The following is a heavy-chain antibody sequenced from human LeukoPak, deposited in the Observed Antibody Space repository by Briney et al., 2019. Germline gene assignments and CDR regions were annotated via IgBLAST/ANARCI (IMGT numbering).Heavy chain of an antibody. Sequence: PGGSLRLSCAASGFTFSSYAMSWVRQAPGKGLEWVSGISWNSGSIGYADSVKGRFTISRDNAKNSLYLQMNSLRAEDTALYYCAKIAAAGYFDYWGQGTLVTVSS. J-gene: IGHJ4*02. V-gene: IGHV3-9*01. D-gene: IGHD6-13*01. CDR2: ISWNSGSI. CDR1: GFTFSSYA. CDR3: AKIAAAGYFDY.